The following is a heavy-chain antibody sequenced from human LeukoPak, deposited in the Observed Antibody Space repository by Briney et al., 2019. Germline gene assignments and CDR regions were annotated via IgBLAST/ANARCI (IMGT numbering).Heavy chain of an antibody. CDR3: AKERRRVDTEMVRSYYFEN. Sequence: GGSLRLSCAASGFTFSSSAMSWVRQTPGKGLEWVSSITGNGATTYYPDSVKGRFTISRDNSKNTLSLRMNSLRAEDTAVYYCAKERRRVDTEMVRSYYFENWGQGTLVTVSS. V-gene: IGHV3-23*01. J-gene: IGHJ4*02. CDR1: GFTFSSSA. CDR2: ITGNGATT. D-gene: IGHD5-18*01.